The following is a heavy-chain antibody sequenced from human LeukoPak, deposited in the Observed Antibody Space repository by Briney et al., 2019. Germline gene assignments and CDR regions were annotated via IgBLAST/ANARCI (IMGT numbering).Heavy chain of an antibody. Sequence: PGGSLRLSCAASGFTFSNSWMTWVRQAPGKGLEWVANINHDGSEKYYVDSMKGRFTISRDNVKNSLYLQVNSLRAEDTAVYYCARDSGHGGIFDYWGQGTLVTVPS. V-gene: IGHV3-7*01. CDR1: GFTFSNSW. J-gene: IGHJ4*02. CDR3: ARDSGHGGIFDY. D-gene: IGHD3-16*01. CDR2: INHDGSEK.